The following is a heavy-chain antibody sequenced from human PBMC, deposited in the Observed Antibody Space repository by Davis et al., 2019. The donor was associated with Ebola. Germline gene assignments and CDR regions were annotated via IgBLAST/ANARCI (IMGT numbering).Heavy chain of an antibody. Sequence: PGGSLRLSCAASGFTFSDYYMSWIRQAPGKGLEWVSYISSSGSTIYYADSVKGRFTISRDNAKNSLYLQMNSLRAEDTAVYYCAREGSRYYYDDGQGGLRDYWGQGTLVTVSS. CDR1: GFTFSDYY. CDR3: AREGSRYYYDDGQGGLRDY. CDR2: ISSSGSTI. J-gene: IGHJ4*02. V-gene: IGHV3-11*01. D-gene: IGHD3-22*01.